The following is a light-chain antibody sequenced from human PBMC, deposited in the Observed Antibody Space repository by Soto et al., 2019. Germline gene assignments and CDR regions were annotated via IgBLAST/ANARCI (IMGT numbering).Light chain of an antibody. CDR3: QQYNPCSPRA. Sequence: DIQMTLSPSTLSASVGDRVIITCRASQSSSWLAWYQQKPGKAPNLLISDASSLQSGVPSRFSGSGSWTEFTLTNSGLQPVELATYYCQQYNPCSPRAFGQATKVEIK. CDR2: DAS. CDR1: QSSSW. J-gene: IGKJ1*01. V-gene: IGKV1-5*01.